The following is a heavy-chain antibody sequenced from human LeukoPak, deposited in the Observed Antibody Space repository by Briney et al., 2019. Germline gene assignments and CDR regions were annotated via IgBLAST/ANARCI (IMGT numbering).Heavy chain of an antibody. J-gene: IGHJ4*02. CDR2: ISGSGGST. CDR1: GFTFSSYG. D-gene: IGHD3-10*01. CDR3: ATYVLLWFGEFTPIDY. V-gene: IGHV3-23*01. Sequence: GGSLRLSCAASGFTFSSYGMSWVRQAPGKGLEWVSAISGSGGSTYYADSVKGRFTISRDNSKNMLYLQMNSLRAEDTAVYYCATYVLLWFGEFTPIDYWGQGTLVTVSS.